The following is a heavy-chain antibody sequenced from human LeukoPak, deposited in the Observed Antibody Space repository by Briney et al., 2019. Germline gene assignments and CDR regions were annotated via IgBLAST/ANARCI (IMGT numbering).Heavy chain of an antibody. CDR2: IRYDGTNK. CDR3: AKDIKYGSGSSVDY. Sequence: PGGSLRLSCAASGFTFSSYGMHWVRQAPGKGLEWVAFIRYDGTNKYYADSVKGRFTISRDNAKNSLYLQMNSLRAEDTALYYCAKDIKYGSGSSVDYWGQGTLVTVSS. CDR1: GFTFSSYG. D-gene: IGHD3-10*01. V-gene: IGHV3-30*02. J-gene: IGHJ4*02.